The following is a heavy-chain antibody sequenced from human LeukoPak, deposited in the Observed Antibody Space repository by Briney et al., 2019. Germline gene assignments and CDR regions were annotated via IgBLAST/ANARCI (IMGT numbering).Heavy chain of an antibody. J-gene: IGHJ4*02. D-gene: IGHD2-2*01. Sequence: SVKVSCKASGYTFTSYYMHWVRQAPGQGLEWMGIINPSGGSTSYAQEFQGRVTMTRDTSTSTVYMELSSLRSEDTAVYYCARSWGVVVPPEPHFDYWGQGTLVTVSS. CDR2: INPSGGST. CDR3: ARSWGVVVPPEPHFDY. V-gene: IGHV1-46*01. CDR1: GYTFTSYY.